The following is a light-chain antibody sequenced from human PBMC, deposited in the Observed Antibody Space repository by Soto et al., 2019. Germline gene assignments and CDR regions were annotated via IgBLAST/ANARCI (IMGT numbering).Light chain of an antibody. CDR2: NND. CDR1: SSTIGRNT. V-gene: IGLV1-44*01. J-gene: IGLJ3*02. CDR3: AAWDDTLSGRV. Sequence: QAVVAQPPSASGTPGQRVTISCSGSSSTIGRNTVNWYQHVPGTAPKLLIYNNDQRPSGVPDRFSGSKSGTSASLAISGLQTEDEADYYCAAWDDTLSGRVFGGGTKLTVL.